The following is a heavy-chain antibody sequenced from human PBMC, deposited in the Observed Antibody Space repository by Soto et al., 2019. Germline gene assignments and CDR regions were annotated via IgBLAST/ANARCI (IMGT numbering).Heavy chain of an antibody. CDR3: AILSGYDTDY. Sequence: SETLSLTCTVSGGSISSFYWSWVRQPPGKGLEWIGYIYYSGSTTYNPSLKSRVTISVDTSKNQFSLKLSSVTAADTAVYYCAILSGYDTDYWGQGTLVTVSS. D-gene: IGHD5-12*01. J-gene: IGHJ4*02. V-gene: IGHV4-59*01. CDR1: GGSISSFY. CDR2: IYYSGST.